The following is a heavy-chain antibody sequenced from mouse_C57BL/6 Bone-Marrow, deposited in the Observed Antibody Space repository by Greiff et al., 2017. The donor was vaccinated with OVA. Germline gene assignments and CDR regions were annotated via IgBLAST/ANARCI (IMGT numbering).Heavy chain of an antibody. D-gene: IGHD2-5*01. CDR1: GYTFTDYY. Sequence: VQLQQSGAELVRPGASVKLSCKASGYTFTDYYINWVKQRPGQGLEWIARIYPGSGNTYYNEKFKGKATLTAEKSSSTAYMQLSSLTSEDSAVYFCARSYYSNDDYWGQGTTLTVSS. V-gene: IGHV1-76*01. CDR3: ARSYYSNDDY. J-gene: IGHJ2*01. CDR2: IYPGSGNT.